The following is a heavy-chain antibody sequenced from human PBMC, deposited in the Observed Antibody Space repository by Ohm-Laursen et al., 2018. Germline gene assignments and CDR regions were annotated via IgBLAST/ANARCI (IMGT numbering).Heavy chain of an antibody. CDR1: GGSISSYY. CDR2: IHYSGST. Sequence: TLSLTCTVSGGSISSYYWNWIRQPPGKGLEWIGYIHYSGSTNYNPSLKSRVTISVDTSKNQFSLKLSSVTAADTATYYCARGSGFFKLDVWGQGTTVTVSS. D-gene: IGHD6-19*01. CDR3: ARGSGFFKLDV. J-gene: IGHJ6*02. V-gene: IGHV4-59*01.